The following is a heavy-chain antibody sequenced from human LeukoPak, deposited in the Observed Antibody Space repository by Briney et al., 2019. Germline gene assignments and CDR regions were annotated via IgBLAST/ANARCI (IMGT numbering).Heavy chain of an antibody. CDR2: IIPILGIA. Sequence: SVKVSCKASGYTFTSYYMHWVRQAPGQGLEWMGRIIPILGIANYAQKFQGRVTITADKSTSTAYMELSSLRSEDTAVYYCARENYGDYSLADYWGQGTLVTVSS. J-gene: IGHJ4*02. CDR3: ARENYGDYSLADY. V-gene: IGHV1-69*04. CDR1: GYTFTSYY. D-gene: IGHD4-17*01.